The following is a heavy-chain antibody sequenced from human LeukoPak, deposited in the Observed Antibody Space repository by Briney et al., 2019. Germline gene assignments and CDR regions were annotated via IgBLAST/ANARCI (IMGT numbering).Heavy chain of an antibody. CDR3: ARGRPGAFDI. J-gene: IGHJ3*02. Sequence: AGGSLRLSCAASGFNVSNNYMTWVRQAPGKGLEWVSLIYSSGSTYYADSVKGRFTISRDNSKNTLYLQMNSLRAEDTAVYYCARGRPGAFDIWGQGTMVTVSS. D-gene: IGHD6-25*01. V-gene: IGHV3-53*01. CDR2: IYSSGST. CDR1: GFNVSNNY.